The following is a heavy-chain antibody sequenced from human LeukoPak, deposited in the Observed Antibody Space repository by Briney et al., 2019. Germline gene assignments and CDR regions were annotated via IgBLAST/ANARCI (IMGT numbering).Heavy chain of an antibody. Sequence: ASVKVSCKASGYTFTSYSINWVRQAPGQGLEWMGWISAYNGNTNYAQKLQGRVTMTTDTSTSTAYMELRSLRSDDTAVYYCARGPAQYSSSWYLYWGQGTLVTVSS. CDR1: GYTFTSYS. CDR2: ISAYNGNT. V-gene: IGHV1-18*01. CDR3: ARGPAQYSSSWYLY. D-gene: IGHD6-13*01. J-gene: IGHJ4*02.